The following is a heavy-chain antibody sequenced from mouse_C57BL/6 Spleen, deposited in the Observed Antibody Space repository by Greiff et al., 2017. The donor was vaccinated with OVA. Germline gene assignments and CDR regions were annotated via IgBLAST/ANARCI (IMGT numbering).Heavy chain of an antibody. D-gene: IGHD2-4*01. CDR1: GFSLTSYA. CDR3: ARIYDYMYYYAMDY. J-gene: IGHJ4*01. CDR2: IWTGGGT. V-gene: IGHV2-9-1*01. Sequence: VQLQESGPGLVAPSQSLSITCTVSGFSLTSYAISWVRQPPGKGLEWLGVIWTGGGTNYNSALKSRLSISKDNSKSQVFLKMNSLQTDDTARYYCARIYDYMYYYAMDYWGQGTSVTVSS.